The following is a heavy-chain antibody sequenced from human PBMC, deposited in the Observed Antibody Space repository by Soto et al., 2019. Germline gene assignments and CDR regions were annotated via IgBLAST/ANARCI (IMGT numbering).Heavy chain of an antibody. J-gene: IGHJ4*02. CDR3: AKVGRGYDISIAFDY. V-gene: IGHV3-23*01. Sequence: PGGSLRLSCAASGFTFSSYAMSWVRQAPGKGLEWVSAISGSGGSTYYADSVKGRFTISRDNSKNTLYLQMNSLRAEDTAVYYCAKVGRGYDISIAFDYWGQGTLVTVSS. D-gene: IGHD3-9*01. CDR1: GFTFSSYA. CDR2: ISGSGGST.